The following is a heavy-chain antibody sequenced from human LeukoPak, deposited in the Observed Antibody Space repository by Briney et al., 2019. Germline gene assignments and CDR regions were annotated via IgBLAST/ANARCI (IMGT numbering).Heavy chain of an antibody. D-gene: IGHD5-24*01. CDR1: GGTFSSYA. CDR3: ARVNGYNYSLDY. CDR2: IIPIFGTA. Sequence: ASVKVSCKASGGTFSSYAISWVRQAPGQGLEWMGGIIPIFGTANYAQKFQGRVTITADESTSTAYMELSSLRSEDTAVYYCARVNGYNYSLDYWGQGTLVTVSS. J-gene: IGHJ4*02. V-gene: IGHV1-69*01.